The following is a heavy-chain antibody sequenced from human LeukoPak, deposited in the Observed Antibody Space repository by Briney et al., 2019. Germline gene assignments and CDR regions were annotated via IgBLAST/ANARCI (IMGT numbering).Heavy chain of an antibody. D-gene: IGHD3-22*01. J-gene: IGHJ4*02. CDR3: AKDFNYYDSSGPFDY. CDR2: ISSSGSTI. Sequence: PGGSLRLSCAASGFTFSDYYMSWIRQAPGKGLEWVSYISSSGSTIYYADSVKGRFTISRDNAKNSLYLQMNSLRAEDTALYYCAKDFNYYDSSGPFDYWGQGTLVTVSS. CDR1: GFTFSDYY. V-gene: IGHV3-11*01.